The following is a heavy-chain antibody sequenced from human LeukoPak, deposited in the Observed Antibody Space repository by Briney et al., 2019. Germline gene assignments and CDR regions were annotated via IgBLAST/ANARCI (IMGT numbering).Heavy chain of an antibody. J-gene: IGHJ5*02. V-gene: IGHV4-34*01. CDR2: INHSGST. Sequence: SETLSLTCAVYGGSFSGYYWSWIRQPPGKGLEWIGEINHSGSTNYNPSLKSRVTISVDTSKNQFSLKLSSVTAADTAVYYCARRLTRLRGGNWFDPWGQGTLVTVSS. CDR3: ARRLTRLRGGNWFDP. D-gene: IGHD4/OR15-4a*01. CDR1: GGSFSGYY.